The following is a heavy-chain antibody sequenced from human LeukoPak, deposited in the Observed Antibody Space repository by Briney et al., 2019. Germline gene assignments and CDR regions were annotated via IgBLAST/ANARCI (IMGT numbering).Heavy chain of an antibody. V-gene: IGHV1-18*01. CDR1: GYTFTSYG. Sequence: GASVKVSCKASGYTFTSYGISWVRQAPGRGLEWMGWISAYNGNTNYAQKLQGRVTMTTDTSTSTAYMELRSLRSDDTAVYYCAREPSGYSYGYPDYWGQGTLVTVSS. J-gene: IGHJ4*02. CDR3: AREPSGYSYGYPDY. CDR2: ISAYNGNT. D-gene: IGHD5-18*01.